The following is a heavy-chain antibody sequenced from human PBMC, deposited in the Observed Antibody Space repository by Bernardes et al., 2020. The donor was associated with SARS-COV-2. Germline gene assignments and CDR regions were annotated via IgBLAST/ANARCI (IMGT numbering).Heavy chain of an antibody. Sequence: SEPLSLTCTVSGGSISSSSYYWGWLLQPPGKGLEWIGSIYYSGITYYNPSLKSRVTISVDTSKNQFSLKLSSVTAADTAVYYCARHPALTTVTYDYWGQGTLVTVSS. CDR1: GGSISSSSYY. V-gene: IGHV4-39*01. CDR3: ARHPALTTVTYDY. J-gene: IGHJ4*02. CDR2: IYYSGIT. D-gene: IGHD4-17*01.